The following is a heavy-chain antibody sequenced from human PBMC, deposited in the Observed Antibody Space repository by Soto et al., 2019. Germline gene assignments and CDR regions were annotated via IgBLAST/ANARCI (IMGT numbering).Heavy chain of an antibody. CDR2: INSDGSSA. V-gene: IGHV3-74*01. Sequence: PGGSLRLSCVASGFTFRSHWMHWVRQSPGKGLVWVSQINSDGSSANYADAVKGRFTFSRDNAKKTLYLQMNSLRAEDTAVYYCARGACNGTSCYVSEHWGPGNLVNVSS. CDR1: GFTFRSHW. CDR3: ARGACNGTSCYVSEH. D-gene: IGHD2-2*01. J-gene: IGHJ1*01.